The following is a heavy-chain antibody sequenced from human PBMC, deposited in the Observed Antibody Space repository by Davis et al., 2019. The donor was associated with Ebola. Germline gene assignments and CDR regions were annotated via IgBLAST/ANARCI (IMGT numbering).Heavy chain of an antibody. D-gene: IGHD3-10*01. Sequence: PSETLSLTCAVSGYSISSGYYWGWIRQPPGKGLEWIGSIYHSGSTYYNPSLKSRVTISVDTSKNQFSLKLSSVTAADTAVYYCARADEGGLVRGVVMYWGRGTLVTVSS. J-gene: IGHJ4*02. CDR3: ARADEGGLVRGVVMY. V-gene: IGHV4-38-2*01. CDR1: GYSISSGYY. CDR2: IYHSGST.